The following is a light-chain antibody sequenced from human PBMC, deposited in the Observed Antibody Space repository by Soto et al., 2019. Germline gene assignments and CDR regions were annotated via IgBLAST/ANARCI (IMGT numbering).Light chain of an antibody. CDR2: EVN. V-gene: IGLV2-8*01. J-gene: IGLJ1*01. CDR1: SSDVGGYNY. Sequence: QSVLTQPPSASGSPGQSVAISCTGASSDVGGYNYVSWYQQHPGKAPKLMIYEVNKRPSGVPDRFSGSKSGSTAPLTVSGLQAEDEADYYCSSYAGSSNVLGTGTKVTVL. CDR3: SSYAGSSNV.